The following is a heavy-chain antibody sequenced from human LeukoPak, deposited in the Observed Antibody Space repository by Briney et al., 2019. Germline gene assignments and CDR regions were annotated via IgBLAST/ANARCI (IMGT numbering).Heavy chain of an antibody. J-gene: IGHJ4*02. CDR3: ASQDCTSTSCPSTY. Sequence: GGSLRLSCAASGFTLSSYWMIWVRQAPGKGLEWVANIKEDGSAKLYVDSVRGRFTISRDNAKNSLYLQMNSLRAEDTAVYYCASQDCTSTSCPSTYWGQGTLVTVSS. CDR2: IKEDGSAK. D-gene: IGHD2-2*01. CDR1: GFTLSSYW. V-gene: IGHV3-7*02.